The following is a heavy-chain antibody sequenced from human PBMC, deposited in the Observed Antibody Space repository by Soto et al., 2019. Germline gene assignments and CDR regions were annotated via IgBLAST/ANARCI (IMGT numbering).Heavy chain of an antibody. J-gene: IGHJ4*02. CDR3: ARFSGSYTRGLDY. CDR2: SRNKANSYST. CDR1: GFTFSDHY. D-gene: IGHD1-26*01. V-gene: IGHV3-72*01. Sequence: EVQLVESGGGLVQPGGSLRLSCAASGFTFSDHYMDWVRQAPGKGLEWVGRSRNKANSYSTEYAASVKGRFTISRDESKNSVSLQMTSLKTEDTAVYYCARFSGSYTRGLDYWGQGTLVTVS.